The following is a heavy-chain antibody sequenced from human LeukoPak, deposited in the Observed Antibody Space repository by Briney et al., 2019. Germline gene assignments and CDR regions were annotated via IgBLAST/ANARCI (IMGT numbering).Heavy chain of an antibody. J-gene: IGHJ5*02. V-gene: IGHV4-31*03. D-gene: IGHD3-22*01. CDR2: IYYSGST. Sequence: SETLSLTCTVSAGSISTYYWSWIRQHPGKGLEWIGYIYYSGSTYYNPSLKSRVTISVDTSKNQFSLKLSSVTAADTAVYYCARAQDYYDSSGYQAEGWFDPWGQGTLVTVSS. CDR1: AGSISTYY. CDR3: ARAQDYYDSSGYQAEGWFDP.